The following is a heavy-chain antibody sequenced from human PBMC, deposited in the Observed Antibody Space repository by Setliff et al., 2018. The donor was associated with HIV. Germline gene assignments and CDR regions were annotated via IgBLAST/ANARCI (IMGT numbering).Heavy chain of an antibody. Sequence: SETLSLTCTAAGGTISSYYWSWIRQPPGKGLEWIGYIYYSGSTTYNPSLKSRVTISVDTSKNQFSLRLSSVTASYTAVYYCAIQAIFGYYDSSGYLDYWGQGTLVTVS. J-gene: IGHJ4*02. CDR1: GGTISSYY. CDR2: IYYSGST. V-gene: IGHV4-59*08. D-gene: IGHD3-22*01. CDR3: AIQAIFGYYDSSGYLDY.